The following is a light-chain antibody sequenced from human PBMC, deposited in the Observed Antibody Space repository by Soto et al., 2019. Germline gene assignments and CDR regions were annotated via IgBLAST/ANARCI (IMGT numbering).Light chain of an antibody. CDR3: GTWDSRLNVHV. J-gene: IGLJ1*01. Sequence: QSVLTQTPSVSAAPGQKVIISCSGGTSNIGNNYACWYQHLPGTAPKLLMYEDNKRASGIPDRFSGSRSGTSATLGITGLQTGDEADYYCGTWDSRLNVHVFGTGTKLTVL. V-gene: IGLV1-51*02. CDR1: TSNIGNNY. CDR2: EDN.